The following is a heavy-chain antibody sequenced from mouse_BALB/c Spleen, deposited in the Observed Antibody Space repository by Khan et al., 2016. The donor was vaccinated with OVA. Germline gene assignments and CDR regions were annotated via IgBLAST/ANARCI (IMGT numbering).Heavy chain of an antibody. CDR2: INTYTGEP. Sequence: QIQLVQSGPELKKPGVTVKISCKASGYTFTTYGMNWVKQAPGKGLKWMGWINTYTGEPTYVDDFKGRFAFSLETSASTAYLQINNLQNADTATYFCARVGYSGTMDYWGQGTSVTVSS. J-gene: IGHJ4*01. V-gene: IGHV9-3-1*01. CDR3: ARVGYSGTMDY. CDR1: GYTFTTYG. D-gene: IGHD2-14*01.